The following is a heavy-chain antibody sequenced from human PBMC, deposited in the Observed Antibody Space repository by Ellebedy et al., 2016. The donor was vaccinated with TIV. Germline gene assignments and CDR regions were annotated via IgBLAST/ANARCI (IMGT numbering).Heavy chain of an antibody. D-gene: IGHD3-10*01. Sequence: PGGSLRLSCAASGFTFSNYAMTWVRQAPGKGLEWVSAISGRGGSTYYADSVKGRFTISRDNSKNTLHLRMNSLSAEDTAIYYCAKGWGLVVRGAVDSWGLGTLVTVSS. J-gene: IGHJ4*02. CDR1: GFTFSNYA. CDR3: AKGWGLVVRGAVDS. V-gene: IGHV3-23*01. CDR2: ISGRGGST.